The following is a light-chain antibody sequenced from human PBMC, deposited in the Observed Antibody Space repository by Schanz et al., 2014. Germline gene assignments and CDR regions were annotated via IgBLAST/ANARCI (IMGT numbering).Light chain of an antibody. Sequence: EIVMTQSPATLSVSPGERATLSCRASQSVSSDLAWYQQKPGQAPRLLIYGASTRATGIPARFSGSGSGTEFTLTISSLQSEDFAVYYCQQRSNWPPWTFGQGTKVEIK. CDR2: GAS. CDR3: QQRSNWPPWT. V-gene: IGKV3-15*01. J-gene: IGKJ1*01. CDR1: QSVSSD.